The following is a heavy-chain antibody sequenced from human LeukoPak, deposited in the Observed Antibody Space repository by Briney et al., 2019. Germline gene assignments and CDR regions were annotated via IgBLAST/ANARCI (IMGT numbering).Heavy chain of an antibody. CDR3: ARLKAITMIVVEDY. Sequence: ASVKVSCKASGYTFNTYGISWVRQAPGQGLEWMGWISAYNGNTNYAQKLQGRVTMTTDTSTSTAYMELRSLRSDDTAVYYCARLKAITMIVVEDYWGQGTLVTVSS. J-gene: IGHJ4*02. CDR2: ISAYNGNT. V-gene: IGHV1-18*01. CDR1: GYTFNTYG. D-gene: IGHD3-22*01.